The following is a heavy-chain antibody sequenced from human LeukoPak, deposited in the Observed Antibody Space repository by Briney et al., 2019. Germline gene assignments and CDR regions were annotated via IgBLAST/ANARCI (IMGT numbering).Heavy chain of an antibody. CDR1: GFTLSSYW. J-gene: IGHJ4*02. Sequence: PGGSLRLSCAASGFTLSSYWMSWVRQAPGKGLEWVANIKQDGSEKYYVGSVKGRFTISRDNAKNSLYLQMNSLRAEATAVYYCARASDYYGSGSYGDYWGQGTLVTVSS. V-gene: IGHV3-7*01. CDR2: IKQDGSEK. D-gene: IGHD3-10*01. CDR3: ARASDYYGSGSYGDY.